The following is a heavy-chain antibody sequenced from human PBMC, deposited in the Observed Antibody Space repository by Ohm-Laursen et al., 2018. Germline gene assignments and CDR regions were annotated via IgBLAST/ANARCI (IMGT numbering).Heavy chain of an antibody. V-gene: IGHV1-69*13. CDR2: IIPIFGTA. Sequence: SVKVSCKASGGTFSSYAISWVRQAPGQGLEWMGGIIPIFGTANYAQKFQGRVTITADESTSTAYMELSSLRSEDTAVYYCARTAYCGGDCYPGWFDPWGQGTLVTVSS. D-gene: IGHD2-21*02. CDR3: ARTAYCGGDCYPGWFDP. CDR1: GGTFSSYA. J-gene: IGHJ5*02.